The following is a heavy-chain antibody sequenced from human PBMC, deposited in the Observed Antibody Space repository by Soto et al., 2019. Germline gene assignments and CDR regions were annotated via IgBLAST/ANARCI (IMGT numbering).Heavy chain of an antibody. Sequence: SETLSLTCAVYGGSCSGYYWSWIRQPPGKGLEWIGEINHSGSTNYNPSLKSRVTISVDTSKNQFSLKLSSVTAADTAVYYCATRSGSYYNYYMDVWGKGTTVTVSS. V-gene: IGHV4-34*01. CDR1: GGSCSGYY. J-gene: IGHJ6*03. CDR3: ATRSGSYYNYYMDV. CDR2: INHSGST. D-gene: IGHD3-10*01.